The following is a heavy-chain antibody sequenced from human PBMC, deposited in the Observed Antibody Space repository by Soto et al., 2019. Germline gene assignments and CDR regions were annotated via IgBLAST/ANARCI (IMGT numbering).Heavy chain of an antibody. Sequence: GASVKVSCKASGGTFSSYAISWVRQAPGQGLEWMRGIIPIFGTANYAQKFQGRVTITADESTSTAYMELSSLRSEDTAVYYCARVYESFSYWYFDLWGRGTLVTVSS. D-gene: IGHD3-22*01. J-gene: IGHJ2*01. V-gene: IGHV1-69*13. CDR3: ARVYESFSYWYFDL. CDR1: GGTFSSYA. CDR2: IIPIFGTA.